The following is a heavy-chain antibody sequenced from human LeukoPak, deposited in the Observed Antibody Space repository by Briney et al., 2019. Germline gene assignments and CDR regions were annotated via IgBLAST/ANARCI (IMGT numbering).Heavy chain of an antibody. V-gene: IGHV3-23*01. D-gene: IGHD3-22*01. Sequence: GASLRLSCAASGFIFRSYAMSWVRQAPVKGLEWVSGISGSGASTYYADSVKGRFTISRDNSKNTLYLQMKTLRAEDTAVYYCAKAAVVIADYWGQGTLVTVSS. CDR3: AKAAVVIADY. J-gene: IGHJ4*02. CDR1: GFIFRSYA. CDR2: ISGSGAST.